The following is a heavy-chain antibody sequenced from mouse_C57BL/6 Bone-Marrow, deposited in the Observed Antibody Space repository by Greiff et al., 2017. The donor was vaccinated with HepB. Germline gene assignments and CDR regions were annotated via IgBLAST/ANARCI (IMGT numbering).Heavy chain of an antibody. D-gene: IGHD3-2*02. Sequence: EVKLVESGGDLVKPGGSLKLSCAASGFTFSSYGMSWVRQTPDKRLEWVATISSGGSYTYYPDSVKGRFTISRDNAKNTLYLQRSSLKSEDTAMYYWARRGQVRPPMDYWGQGTSVTVSS. CDR1: GFTFSSYG. V-gene: IGHV5-6*02. CDR2: ISSGGSYT. CDR3: ARRGQVRPPMDY. J-gene: IGHJ4*01.